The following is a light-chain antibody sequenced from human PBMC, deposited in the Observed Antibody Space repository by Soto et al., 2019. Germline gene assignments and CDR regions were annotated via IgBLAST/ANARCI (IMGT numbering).Light chain of an antibody. CDR1: QSISSW. V-gene: IGKV1-5*03. J-gene: IGKJ1*01. CDR2: KAS. Sequence: DIQMTQSPSTLSASVGDRVTITCRASQSISSWLAWYQHKPGKGPKLLISKASTLQSGVPSRFSGSGSGTEITLTISSLQSDDFATYYCQHYDRYPVTFGQGTKVEMK. CDR3: QHYDRYPVT.